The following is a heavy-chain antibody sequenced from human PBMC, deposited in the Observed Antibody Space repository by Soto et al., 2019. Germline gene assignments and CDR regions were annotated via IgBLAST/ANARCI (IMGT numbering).Heavy chain of an antibody. Sequence: QVQLVQSGAEVKKPGASVKVSCKASGYTFTSYGISWVRQAPGQGLEWMGWISGYNGNTNYAQKLQGRVNMTTDKSTSTAYMELRSMRSDDTAVYYCARDGYCISTSCRHYDYYGMDVWGQGTTVTVSS. V-gene: IGHV1-18*01. D-gene: IGHD2-2*03. J-gene: IGHJ6*02. CDR3: ARDGYCISTSCRHYDYYGMDV. CDR2: ISGYNGNT. CDR1: GYTFTSYG.